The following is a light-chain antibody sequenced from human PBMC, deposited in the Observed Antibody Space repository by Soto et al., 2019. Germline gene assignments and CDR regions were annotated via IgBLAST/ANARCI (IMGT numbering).Light chain of an antibody. CDR3: QQSYSRPRT. J-gene: IGKJ1*01. CDR1: QSISSY. V-gene: IGKV1-39*01. Sequence: DIQMTQSPSSLSASVGDRVTITCRASQSISSYLNWYQQKPGKAPKLLIYAASSLQSGVPSRFSGSGSGTDFTLTISSLQPEDFAPYFCQQSYSRPRTFGQGTKVDI. CDR2: AAS.